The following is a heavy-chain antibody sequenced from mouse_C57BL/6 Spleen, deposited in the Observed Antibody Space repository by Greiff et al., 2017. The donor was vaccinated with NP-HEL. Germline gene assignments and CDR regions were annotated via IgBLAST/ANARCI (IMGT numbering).Heavy chain of an antibody. Sequence: EVQGVESGGGLVKPGGSLKLSCAASGFTFSDYGMHWVRQAPEKGLEWVAYISSGSSTIYYADTVKGRFTISRDNAKKNLFLQMTSLSAEDTAMYYCARSVYFDFDYWGQGTTLTVSS. J-gene: IGHJ2*01. CDR1: GFTFSDYG. CDR2: ISSGSSTI. D-gene: IGHD2-1*01. V-gene: IGHV5-17*01. CDR3: ARSVYFDFDY.